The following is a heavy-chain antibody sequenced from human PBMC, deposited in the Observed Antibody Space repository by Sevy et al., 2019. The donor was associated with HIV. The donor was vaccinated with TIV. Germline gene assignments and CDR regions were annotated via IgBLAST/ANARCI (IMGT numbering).Heavy chain of an antibody. CDR3: TRAGTGSYDXVWGNPFDP. CDR1: GFTFSHHG. Sequence: GSLRLSCAASGFTFSHHGMHWVRQAPGKGLEWVAVIWYDGSNEEYADSVKGRFTISRDNSKNTLYLQMNSLRAEDTAMYYCTRAGTGSYDXVWGNPFDPWGQXTLVTVSS. J-gene: IGHJ5*02. CDR2: IWYDGSNE. D-gene: IGHD3-16*01. V-gene: IGHV3-33*01.